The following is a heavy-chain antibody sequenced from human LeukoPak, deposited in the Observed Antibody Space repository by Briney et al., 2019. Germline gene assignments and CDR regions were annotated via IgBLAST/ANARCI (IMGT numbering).Heavy chain of an antibody. CDR2: INPKNGGT. CDR1: GYTFIDFY. D-gene: IGHD2/OR15-2a*01. Sequence: ASVKVSCKASGYTFIDFYMHWVRQAPGQGLEWMGWINPKNGGTNYAQKFQGRVTMTRNPSISTAYMELTGADLCDTGAHYCALLFSTTYRDWFDPWGRGTLVTVSS. CDR3: ALLFSTTYRDWFDP. V-gene: IGHV1-2*02. J-gene: IGHJ5*02.